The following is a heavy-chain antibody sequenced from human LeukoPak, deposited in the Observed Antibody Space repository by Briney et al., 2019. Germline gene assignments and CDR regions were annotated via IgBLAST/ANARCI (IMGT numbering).Heavy chain of an antibody. CDR2: IWYDGSNK. CDR1: GFTFSSYG. V-gene: IGHV3-33*01. D-gene: IGHD2-21*02. J-gene: IGHJ6*02. Sequence: GRSLRLSCAASGFTFSSYGMHWVRQAPGKGLEWVAVIWYDGSNKYYADSVKGRFTISRDNSKNTLYLQMNSLRAEDTAVYYCSAEHIVVVTAIDYYYGMDVWGQGTTVTVSS. CDR3: SAEHIVVVTAIDYYYGMDV.